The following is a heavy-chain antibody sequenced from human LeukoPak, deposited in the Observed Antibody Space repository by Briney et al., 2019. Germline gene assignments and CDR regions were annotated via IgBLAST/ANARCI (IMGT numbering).Heavy chain of an antibody. J-gene: IGHJ4*02. V-gene: IGHV3-21*01. CDR3: ARDKDYGDKRLLDY. CDR1: GFTFRGYT. Sequence: PGGSLRLSCAASGFTFRGYTMNWVRQAPGKGLEWASAISKSGTYIKYADSVKGRFTVSRDNAKNSLFLQMNSLRVEDTAVYYCARDKDYGDKRLLDYWGQGTLVTVSS. D-gene: IGHD4-23*01. CDR2: ISKSGTYI.